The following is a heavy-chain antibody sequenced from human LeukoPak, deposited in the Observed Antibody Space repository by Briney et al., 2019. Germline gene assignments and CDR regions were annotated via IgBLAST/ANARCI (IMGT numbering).Heavy chain of an antibody. CDR3: AREKWLPNAFDI. V-gene: IGHV3-30*02. Sequence: GGSLRLSCAASGFTFSNYGMHWVRQAPGKGLEWVAFIRFDGTNKFYADSVKGRFIISRDNSKNTLYLQMNSLRAEDTAVYYCAREKWLPNAFDIWGQGTMVTVSS. CDR1: GFTFSNYG. J-gene: IGHJ3*02. D-gene: IGHD3-22*01. CDR2: IRFDGTNK.